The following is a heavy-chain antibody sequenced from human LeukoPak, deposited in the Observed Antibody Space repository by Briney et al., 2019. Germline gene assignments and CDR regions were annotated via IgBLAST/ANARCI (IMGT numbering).Heavy chain of an antibody. CDR1: GGSISSGGYF. V-gene: IGHV4-31*03. CDR3: AREVSSSSSWTNWFDP. J-gene: IGHJ5*02. Sequence: SETLSLTCTVSGGSISSGGYFWSWIRQLPGKGPEWIGYIHYSGSTDYNPSLKSRVSISVDTSKNQFSPELTSVTAADTAVYYCAREVSSSSSWTNWFDPWGQGTLVTVSS. CDR2: IHYSGST. D-gene: IGHD6-13*01.